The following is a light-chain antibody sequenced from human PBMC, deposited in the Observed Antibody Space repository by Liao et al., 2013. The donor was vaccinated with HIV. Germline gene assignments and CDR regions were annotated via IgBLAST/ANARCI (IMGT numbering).Light chain of an antibody. CDR2: YNS. V-gene: IGLV3-21*04. Sequence: SYVLTQPPSVSVAPGKTAMITCGGDNIGGKSVHWYQQKAGQAPVLLISYNSDRPSGIPDRFSGSNSGNTATLTITSVEAGDEADFYCQVWDISTDHRVFGGGTKLTVL. J-gene: IGLJ3*02. CDR1: NIGGKS. CDR3: QVWDISTDHRV.